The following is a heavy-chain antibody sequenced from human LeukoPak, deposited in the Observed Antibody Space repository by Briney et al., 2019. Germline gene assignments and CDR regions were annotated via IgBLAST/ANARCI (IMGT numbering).Heavy chain of an antibody. CDR2: IYSAGSP. CDR1: GFTFSSYA. V-gene: IGHV3-23*03. D-gene: IGHD3-16*01. J-gene: IGHJ4*02. Sequence: PGGSQRLSCAASGFTFSSYAMSWVRQAPGKGLEWVSVIYSAGSPYYTDSVKGRFTISRDKSKNTLYLQMNSLRAEDTAVYYCARGRSGSPGLFDSWGQGTLVTVSS. CDR3: ARGRSGSPGLFDS.